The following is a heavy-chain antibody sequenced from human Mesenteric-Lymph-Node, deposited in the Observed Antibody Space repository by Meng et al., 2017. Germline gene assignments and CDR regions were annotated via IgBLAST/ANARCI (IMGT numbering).Heavy chain of an antibody. CDR1: GGSISSNNYY. V-gene: IGHV4-39*02. D-gene: IGHD3-16*02. Sequence: SETLSLTCTVSGGSISSNNYYWGWIRQPPGKGLEWIGSIYYSGSTYYNPSLKSRVAINPDTSKNQFSLQLNSVTPEDTAVYYCARDPVIKGNIRGGFDYWGQGTLVTVSS. J-gene: IGHJ4*02. CDR2: IYYSGST. CDR3: ARDPVIKGNIRGGFDY.